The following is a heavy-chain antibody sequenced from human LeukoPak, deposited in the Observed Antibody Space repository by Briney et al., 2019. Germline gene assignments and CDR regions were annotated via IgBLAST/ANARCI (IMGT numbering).Heavy chain of an antibody. CDR2: IYSGGST. CDR1: GFTVSSNY. D-gene: IGHD6-13*01. CDR3: AKDSDTSIAAAGPSDY. V-gene: IGHV3-66*02. J-gene: IGHJ4*02. Sequence: GGSLRLSCAASGFTVSSNYMSWVRQAPGKGLEWVSVIYSGGSTYYADSVKGRFTISRDNSKNTLYLQMNSLRAEDTAVYYCAKDSDTSIAAAGPSDYWGQGTLVTVSS.